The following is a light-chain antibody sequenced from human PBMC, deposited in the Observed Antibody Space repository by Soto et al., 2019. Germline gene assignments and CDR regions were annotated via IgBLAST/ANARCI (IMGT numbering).Light chain of an antibody. Sequence: DIQMTQSPPSLSASVGDKVTITCRPSQSISHFLNWYQQKPGKAPKLLIYTASSLQSGVPSRFSGSGSGTHFTLTVSSLQPEDSANYFCQQSYTPPHTFGQGTKLEIK. J-gene: IGKJ2*01. CDR2: TAS. CDR1: QSISHF. CDR3: QQSYTPPHT. V-gene: IGKV1-39*01.